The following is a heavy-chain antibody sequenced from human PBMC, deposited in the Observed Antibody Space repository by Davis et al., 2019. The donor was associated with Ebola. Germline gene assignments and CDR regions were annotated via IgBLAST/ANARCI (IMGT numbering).Heavy chain of an antibody. J-gene: IGHJ3*02. CDR3: AAGGLGGGFDI. Sequence: SVKVSCRASGYTFTSYGISWVRQAPGQGLEWMGGIIPIFGTANYAQKFQGRVTMTEDTSTDTAYMELSSLRSEDTAVYYCAAGGLGGGFDIWGQGTMVTVSS. D-gene: IGHD3-16*01. CDR2: IIPIFGTA. CDR1: GYTFTSYG. V-gene: IGHV1-69*06.